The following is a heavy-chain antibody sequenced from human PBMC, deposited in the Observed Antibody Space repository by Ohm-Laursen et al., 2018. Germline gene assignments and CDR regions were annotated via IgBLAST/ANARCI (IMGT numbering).Heavy chain of an antibody. D-gene: IGHD1/OR15-1a*01. Sequence: GASVKVSCKASGYTFTSYDINWVRQATGQGLEWMGWMNPNSGNTGYAQKFQGRVTMTRNTSINTAYMELSSLRSEDTAVYYCARMGPQQPYWYFDLWGRGTLVTVSS. CDR2: MNPNSGNT. CDR3: ARMGPQQPYWYFDL. CDR1: GYTFTSYD. J-gene: IGHJ2*01. V-gene: IGHV1-8*01.